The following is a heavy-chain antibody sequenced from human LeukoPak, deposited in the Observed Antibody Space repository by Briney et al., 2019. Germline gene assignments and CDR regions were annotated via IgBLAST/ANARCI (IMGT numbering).Heavy chain of an antibody. D-gene: IGHD6-13*01. CDR1: GYTFTSYA. Sequence: GASVKVSCKASGYTFTSYAMNWVRQAPGQGLEWMGWINAGNGNTEYSQKFQGRVTITRDTSASTAYMELSSLRSEDTAVYYCARAGAYSSSWYVGYWGQGTLVTVSS. CDR2: INAGNGNT. J-gene: IGHJ4*02. V-gene: IGHV1-3*01. CDR3: ARAGAYSSSWYVGY.